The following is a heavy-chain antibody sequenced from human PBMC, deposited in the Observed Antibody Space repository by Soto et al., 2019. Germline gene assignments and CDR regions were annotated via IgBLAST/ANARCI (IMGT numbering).Heavy chain of an antibody. D-gene: IGHD4-17*01. V-gene: IGHV4-34*01. CDR3: ARGPSAESTDRYYYYMDV. CDR1: GGSFSGYY. Sequence: QVQLQQWGAGLLKPSETLSLTCAVYGGSFSGYYWSWIRQPPGKGLEWIGEINHSGSTNYNPSLKSRVTISVDTSKNQFSLKLSSVTAADTAVYYCARGPSAESTDRYYYYMDVWGKGTKVTVSS. J-gene: IGHJ6*03. CDR2: INHSGST.